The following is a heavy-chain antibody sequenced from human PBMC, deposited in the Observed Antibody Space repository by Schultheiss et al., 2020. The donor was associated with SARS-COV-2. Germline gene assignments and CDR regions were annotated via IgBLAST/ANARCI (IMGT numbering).Heavy chain of an antibody. J-gene: IGHJ4*02. CDR1: GFTFSSYA. CDR3: ARGAAAGKFDY. Sequence: GGSLRLSCAASGFTFSSYAMSWVRQAPGKGLEWVSVIYSGGSTYYADSVKGRFTISRDNSKNTLYLQMNSLRAEDTAVYYCARGAAAGKFDYWAREPWSPSPQ. V-gene: IGHV3-66*01. CDR2: IYSGGST. D-gene: IGHD6-13*01.